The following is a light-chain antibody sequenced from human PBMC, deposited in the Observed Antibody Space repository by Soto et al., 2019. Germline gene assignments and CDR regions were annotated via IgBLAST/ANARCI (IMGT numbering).Light chain of an antibody. CDR1: SSNIGSNT. V-gene: IGLV1-44*01. CDR2: NNN. Sequence: QSVLTQPLSASGTPGQWVTISCSGSSSNIGSNTVNWYQQLPGTAPKLLIYNNNQRPSGVPDRFSGSKSGTSASLAISGLQSEDEADYYCATWDDSRNKVFGTGTKLTVL. J-gene: IGLJ1*01. CDR3: ATWDDSRNKV.